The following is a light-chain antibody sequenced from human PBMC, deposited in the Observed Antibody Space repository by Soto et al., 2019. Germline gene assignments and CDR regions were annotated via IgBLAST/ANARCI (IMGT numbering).Light chain of an antibody. CDR1: QSISNY. CDR3: QQSYSNPLT. J-gene: IGKJ4*01. V-gene: IGKV1-39*01. Sequence: DIQMTQSPSSLSAFVGDRVTITCRASQSISNYLNWYLQKPGKAPKLLIYAASSLQSGVPLRFSGGGSGTDFTLTISSLQPEDFATYYCQQSYSNPLTFGGGTKVEVK. CDR2: AAS.